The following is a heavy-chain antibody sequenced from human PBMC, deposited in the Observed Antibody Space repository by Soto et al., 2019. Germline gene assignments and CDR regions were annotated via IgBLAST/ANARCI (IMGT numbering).Heavy chain of an antibody. CDR2: TYYRSKWYN. CDR3: AGVCRKRNYYYVMEV. V-gene: IGHV6-1*01. Sequence: PTQAVSLTCAFSGNSVPSNIAAWHFIRQSPSRRHDWLGRTYYRSKWYNDYAVSVKSRITVNPATSKNQFSLQLTSVPPEDTAVYYCAGVCRKRNYYYVMEVWRQAAKDTVT. CDR1: GNSVPSNIAA. J-gene: IGHJ6*01.